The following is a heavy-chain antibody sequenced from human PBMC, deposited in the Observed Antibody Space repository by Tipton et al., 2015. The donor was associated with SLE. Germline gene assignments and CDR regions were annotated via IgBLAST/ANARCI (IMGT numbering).Heavy chain of an antibody. Sequence: GSLRLSCAASGFTFSSYEMTWVRQAPGKGLEWVSYISSSGSGIYYADSVKGRFTISRDDAKNSLYLQMNSLRAEDTAVFYCARDRGYNWNFFAFDIWGQGTRVTVSS. CDR3: ARDRGYNWNFFAFDI. D-gene: IGHD1-7*01. V-gene: IGHV3-48*03. J-gene: IGHJ3*02. CDR1: GFTFSSYE. CDR2: ISSSGSGI.